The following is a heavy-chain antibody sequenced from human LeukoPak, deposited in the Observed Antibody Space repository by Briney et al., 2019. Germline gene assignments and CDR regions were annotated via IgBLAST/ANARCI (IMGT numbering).Heavy chain of an antibody. CDR1: GFTFSRYW. CDR3: ARVLPTYYYDSSSHAFDI. Sequence: GGSLRLSCAASGFTFSRYWMHWVRQGPGKGLVWVSRISTDGSRTSYADSVKGRFTISRDNAKNTLYLQMNSLRAEDTAVYYCARVLPTYYYDSSSHAFDIWGQGTMVTVSS. D-gene: IGHD3-22*01. J-gene: IGHJ3*02. V-gene: IGHV3-74*01. CDR2: ISTDGSRT.